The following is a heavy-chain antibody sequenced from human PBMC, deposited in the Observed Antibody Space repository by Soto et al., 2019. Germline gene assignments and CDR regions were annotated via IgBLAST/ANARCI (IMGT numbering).Heavy chain of an antibody. Sequence: QLQLVQSGTEVKNPGASVKVSCKASGFTITGFGITWVRQAPGQGLEWMGWITASNGNTNYAQNLQGRVTMTADTSTSTAYMELWRLRSDDTAVYYCARGYSYGSYWYFDLWGRGTLVTVSS. V-gene: IGHV1-18*04. J-gene: IGHJ2*01. CDR1: GFTITGFG. CDR2: ITASNGNT. D-gene: IGHD5-18*01. CDR3: ARGYSYGSYWYFDL.